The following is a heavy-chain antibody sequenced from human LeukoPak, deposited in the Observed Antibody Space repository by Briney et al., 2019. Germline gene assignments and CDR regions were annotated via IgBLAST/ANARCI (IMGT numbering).Heavy chain of an antibody. V-gene: IGHV4-38-2*02. CDR1: GYSISNSYF. Sequence: SETLSLTCAVSGYSISNSYFWVWIRPPPGKGLEWIGSISHREGTHYNASLQSRVIISMDTSTNQFSLKLNSVTAADSAVYYCARDSDPGGLDYWGQGTLVTASS. CDR3: ARDSDPGGLDY. J-gene: IGHJ4*02. D-gene: IGHD3-16*01. CDR2: ISHREGT.